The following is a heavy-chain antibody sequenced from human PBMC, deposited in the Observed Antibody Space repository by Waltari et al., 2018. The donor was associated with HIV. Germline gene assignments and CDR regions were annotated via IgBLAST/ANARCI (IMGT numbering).Heavy chain of an antibody. CDR2: IYHSGIS. D-gene: IGHD2-21*02. CDR3: ARGDPDYGMDV. J-gene: IGHJ6*02. Sequence: QLRLQESGSGLVKPSQTLSLTCVVSGGSISSGGYSWRWIRQPPGKGLEWIGNIYHSGISFYTPSLKSRVTISVDRSKNQLSLNLTSVTAADTGVYFCARGDPDYGMDVWGQGTTVTVS. V-gene: IGHV4-30-2*01. CDR1: GGSISSGGYS.